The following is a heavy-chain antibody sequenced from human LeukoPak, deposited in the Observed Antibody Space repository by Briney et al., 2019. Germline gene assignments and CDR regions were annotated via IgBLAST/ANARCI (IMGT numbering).Heavy chain of an antibody. CDR3: VREAGYCGPVCVKTNWFDP. CDR1: GFPFRSHA. V-gene: IGHV3-23*01. Sequence: GVSLRLSCAASGFPFRSHAMSWVRQPPGKGLEWVAAISNGNTYYADSVRGRFIISRDDSKNTLYLQMNSLRDDDTALYYCVREAGYCGPVCVKTNWFDPWGQGTLVTVS. D-gene: IGHD2-21*01. CDR2: ISNGNT. J-gene: IGHJ5*02.